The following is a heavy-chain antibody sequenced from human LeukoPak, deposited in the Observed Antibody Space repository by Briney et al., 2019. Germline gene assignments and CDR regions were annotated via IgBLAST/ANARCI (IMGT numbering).Heavy chain of an antibody. V-gene: IGHV3-23*01. J-gene: IGHJ6*02. D-gene: IGHD3-10*01. CDR3: AKDRRVLLWFGELVDYGMDV. CDR1: GFTFSSYA. CDR2: ISGSGGST. Sequence: GGSLRLSCAASGFTFSSYAMSWVRHAPGQGLSWVSAISGSGGSTYYADSVKGRFTISRDNSKNTLYLQMNSLRAEDTAVYYCAKDRRVLLWFGELVDYGMDVWGQGTTVTVSS.